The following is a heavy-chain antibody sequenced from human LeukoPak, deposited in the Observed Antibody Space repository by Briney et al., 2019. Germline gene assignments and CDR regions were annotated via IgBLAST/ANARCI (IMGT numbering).Heavy chain of an antibody. V-gene: IGHV3-74*01. J-gene: IGHJ6*03. CDR3: ARASVYYYDYMDV. Sequence: PGGSLRLSCAASGFTFSRYWMYWVRQAPGKGLVCVSRIHSDGSVASHADSVKGRFSISRDNAKSTLYLQMNSLRAEDTAVYCCARASVYYYDYMDVWGKGTTVTVSS. CDR1: GFTFSRYW. CDR2: IHSDGSVA.